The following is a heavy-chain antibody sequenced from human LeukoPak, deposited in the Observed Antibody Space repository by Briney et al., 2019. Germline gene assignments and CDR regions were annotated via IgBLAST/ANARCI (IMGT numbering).Heavy chain of an antibody. Sequence: GGSLRLSCAASGFTFDDYGMSWVRQAPGKGLEWVSGINWNGGSTGYADSVKGRFTISRDNAKNSLYLQMNSLRVEDTGIYYCARDRAVKARIGGMDVWGQGTTVTVSS. CDR2: INWNGGST. J-gene: IGHJ6*02. CDR1: GFTFDDYG. CDR3: ARDRAVKARIGGMDV. D-gene: IGHD5-24*01. V-gene: IGHV3-20*04.